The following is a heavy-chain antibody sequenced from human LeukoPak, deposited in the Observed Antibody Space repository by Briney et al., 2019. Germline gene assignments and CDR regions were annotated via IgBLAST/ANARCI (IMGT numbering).Heavy chain of an antibody. CDR2: IDYSGST. CDR1: GGSISSYY. D-gene: IGHD4-23*01. J-gene: IGHJ4*02. V-gene: IGHV4-59*08. Sequence: SETLSLTCTVSGGSISSYYWNWIRQPPGKGLEWIGYIDYSGSTAYNPSLNGRVPVSLDTSKNQFSLKLRSVTAADTAVYYCARLNGGNWGPGILVTVSS. CDR3: ARLNGGN.